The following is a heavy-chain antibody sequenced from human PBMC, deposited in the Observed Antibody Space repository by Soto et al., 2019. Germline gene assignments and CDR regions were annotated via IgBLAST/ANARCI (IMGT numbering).Heavy chain of an antibody. CDR3: AVGYYYYDGDGMDV. D-gene: IGHD3-22*01. Sequence: QVQLLQSGAEVRRPGASVKVSCKASGFTFINYGVNWVRQAPGQGLEWMGGISANNGNTNYAQKYQGRVTVTTDTSTNTASMDLRSLSSDDTAVYYCAVGYYYYDGDGMDVWGQGTTVTVSS. V-gene: IGHV1-18*01. CDR1: GFTFINYG. J-gene: IGHJ6*02. CDR2: ISANNGNT.